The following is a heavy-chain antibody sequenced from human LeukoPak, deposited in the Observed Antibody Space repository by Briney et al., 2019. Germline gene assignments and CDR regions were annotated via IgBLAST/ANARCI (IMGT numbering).Heavy chain of an antibody. CDR1: GGSIRSSSYY. D-gene: IGHD2-15*01. V-gene: IGHV4-39*07. J-gene: IGHJ4*02. CDR2: IYYSGST. CDR3: AGCSGASCYYITSPLYFDY. Sequence: SETLSLACTVSGGSIRSSSYYWGWIRQPPGKGLEWIGTIYYSGSTYYNPSLKSRVTVSVDTSKNQFSLKLSSVTAADTAVYYCAGCSGASCYYITSPLYFDYWGQGTLVTVSS.